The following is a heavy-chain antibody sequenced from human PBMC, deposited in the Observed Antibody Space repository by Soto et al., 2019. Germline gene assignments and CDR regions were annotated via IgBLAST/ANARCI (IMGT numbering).Heavy chain of an antibody. CDR2: IIPIFGIA. V-gene: IGHV1-69*10. Sequence: ASVKVSCKASGGTFSSYAISWVRQAPGQGLEWMGGIIPIFGIANYAQKFQGRVTITADKSTSTAYMELSSLRSEDTAVYYCARDDRSYSSGWYAFDIWGQGTMVTV. CDR3: ARDDRSYSSGWYAFDI. D-gene: IGHD6-19*01. J-gene: IGHJ3*02. CDR1: GGTFSSYA.